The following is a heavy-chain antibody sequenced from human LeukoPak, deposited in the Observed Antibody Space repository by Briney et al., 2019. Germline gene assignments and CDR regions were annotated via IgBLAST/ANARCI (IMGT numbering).Heavy chain of an antibody. J-gene: IGHJ6*02. CDR3: ARDSGYYYGSGSYSYYYYGMDV. CDR2: IYYSGST. Sequence: SETLSLTCTVSGGSISSSSYYWGWIRQPPGKGLEWIGSIYYSGSTYYNPSLKSRVTISVGTSKNQFSLKLSSVTAADTAVYYCARDSGYYYGSGSYSYYYYGMDVWGQGTTVTVSS. CDR1: GGSISSSSYY. V-gene: IGHV4-39*07. D-gene: IGHD3-10*01.